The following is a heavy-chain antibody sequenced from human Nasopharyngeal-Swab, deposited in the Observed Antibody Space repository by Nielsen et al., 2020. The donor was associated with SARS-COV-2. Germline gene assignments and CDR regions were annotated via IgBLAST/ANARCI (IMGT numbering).Heavy chain of an antibody. CDR2: IYYSGST. J-gene: IGHJ6*02. D-gene: IGHD6-19*01. CDR3: ARDSGVAGTKYYYYGMDV. V-gene: IGHV4-30-4*01. Sequence: RQAPGKGLEWIGYIYYSGSTYYNPSLKSRVTISVDTSKNQFSLKLSSVTAAGTAVYYCARDSGVAGTKYYYYGMDVWGQGTTITVSS.